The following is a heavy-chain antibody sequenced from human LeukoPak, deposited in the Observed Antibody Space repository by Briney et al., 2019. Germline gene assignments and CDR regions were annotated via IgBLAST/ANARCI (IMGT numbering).Heavy chain of an antibody. Sequence: GGSLRLSCAASGVTVSSNYWNWVRQPPGKGLEWISPIYADGNTRYADSVKGRFTFSRDSSKNTLYLQMNSLRAEDTAVYYCAYGDYPLTYWGQGTLVTVSS. D-gene: IGHD4-17*01. V-gene: IGHV3-66*01. CDR3: AYGDYPLTY. J-gene: IGHJ4*02. CDR1: GVTVSSNY. CDR2: IYADGNT.